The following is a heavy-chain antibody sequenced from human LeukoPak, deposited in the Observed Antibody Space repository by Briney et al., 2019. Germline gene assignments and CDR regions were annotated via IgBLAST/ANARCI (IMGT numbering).Heavy chain of an antibody. V-gene: IGHV1-18*01. J-gene: IGHJ3*02. Sequence: GASVKVSCKASYYTFTSYDISWVRQAPGQGLEWMGWISAYNGNTNYAQKFQGRVTITTDTSTSTAYMELRSLRSDDTAVYYCARELYYDIGMLPHDAFDIWGQGTMVTVSS. CDR1: YYTFTSYD. CDR3: ARELYYDIGMLPHDAFDI. CDR2: ISAYNGNT. D-gene: IGHD3-9*01.